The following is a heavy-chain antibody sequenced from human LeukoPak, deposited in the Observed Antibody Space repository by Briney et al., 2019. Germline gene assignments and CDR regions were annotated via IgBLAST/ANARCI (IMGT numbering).Heavy chain of an antibody. CDR1: GYTFTSYY. CDR2: IDPSDSYT. V-gene: IGHV5-10-1*01. D-gene: IGHD2-15*01. CDR3: ASLGYCSGGSCFDY. J-gene: IGHJ4*02. Sequence: ASVKVSCKASGYTFTSYYMHWVRQMPGKGLEWMGRIDPSDSYTNYSPSFQGHVTISADKSISTAYLQWSSLKASDTAMYYCASLGYCSGGSCFDYWGQGTLVTVSS.